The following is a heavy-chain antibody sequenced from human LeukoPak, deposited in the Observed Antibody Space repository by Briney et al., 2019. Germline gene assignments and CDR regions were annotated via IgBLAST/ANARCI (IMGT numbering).Heavy chain of an antibody. J-gene: IGHJ4*02. CDR2: ISYDGSNK. CDR1: GFTFSSYA. CDR3: AKDGSSGSSDFDY. Sequence: GGSLRLSCAASGFTFSSYAMHWVRQAPGKGLEWVAVISYDGSNKYYADSVKGRFTISRDNSKNTLYLQMNSLRAEDTAVYYCAKDGSSGSSDFDYWGQGTLVTVSS. V-gene: IGHV3-30-3*01. D-gene: IGHD6-19*01.